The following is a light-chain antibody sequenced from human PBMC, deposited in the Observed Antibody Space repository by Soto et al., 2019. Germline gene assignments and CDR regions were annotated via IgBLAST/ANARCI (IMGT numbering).Light chain of an antibody. Sequence: EIVLTQSPATLSLSPGERATLSCRASQSVSSYLAWYQQKPGQPPRLLIYSASNRATGIPDRFSGSGSGTDFTLTISRLEPEDFAVYYCQQYGSSPRTFGQGTKVEIK. CDR3: QQYGSSPRT. CDR2: SAS. CDR1: QSVSSY. J-gene: IGKJ1*01. V-gene: IGKV3-20*01.